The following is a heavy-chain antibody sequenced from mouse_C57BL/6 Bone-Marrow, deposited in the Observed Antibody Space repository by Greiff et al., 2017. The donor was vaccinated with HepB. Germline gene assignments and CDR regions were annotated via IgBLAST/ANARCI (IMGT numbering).Heavy chain of an antibody. J-gene: IGHJ3*01. CDR1: GFTFSSYT. CDR2: ISGGGGNT. Sequence: EVKLQESGGGLVKPGGSLKLSCAASGFTFSSYTMSWVRQTPEKRLEWVATISGGGGNTYYPDSVKGRFTISRDNAKNTLYLQMSSLRSEDTALYYCARHSTAWFAYWGQGTLVTVSA. CDR3: ARHSTAWFAY. V-gene: IGHV5-9*01. D-gene: IGHD4-1*02.